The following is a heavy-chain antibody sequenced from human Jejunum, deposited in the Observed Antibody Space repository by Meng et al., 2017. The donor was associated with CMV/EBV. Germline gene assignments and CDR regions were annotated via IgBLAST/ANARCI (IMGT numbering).Heavy chain of an antibody. V-gene: IGHV4-39*07. CDR2: IHYSGIA. CDR1: GSISSSSYY. J-gene: IGHJ4*02. Sequence: GSISSSSYYWGWSRQSPGKGLEWIGSIHYSGIAYYNPSLTSRATISLDTSKNQFSLKLTSVTAADTAVYYCATTDPTYGGNYYFDYWGQGTLVTVSS. CDR3: ATTDPTYGGNYYFDY. D-gene: IGHD4-23*01.